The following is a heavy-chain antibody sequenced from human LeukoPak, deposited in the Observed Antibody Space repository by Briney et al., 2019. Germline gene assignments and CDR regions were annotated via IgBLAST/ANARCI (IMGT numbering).Heavy chain of an antibody. V-gene: IGHV1-69*06. CDR1: GGTFSSYA. CDR2: IIPIFGTA. Sequence: SVKVSCKASGGTFSSYAISWVRQAPGQGLEWMGGIIPIFGTANYAQKFQGRVTITADKSTSTAYMELGSLRSEDTAVYYCARARYCSGGSCYWTPYYYYGMDVWGKGTTVTVSS. D-gene: IGHD2-15*01. CDR3: ARARYCSGGSCYWTPYYYYGMDV. J-gene: IGHJ6*04.